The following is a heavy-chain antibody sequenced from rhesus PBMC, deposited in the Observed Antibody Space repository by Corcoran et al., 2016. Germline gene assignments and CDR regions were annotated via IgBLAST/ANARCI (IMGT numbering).Heavy chain of an antibody. Sequence: QVQMQESGPGLVKPSETLSLPCAVSGYSISGYHWSWLRAVTGTGLDWIWYITYSGITSYNPSRKIRCTISRDTSNSQFSLKLSSVTAADTACYYCASRFYYYSGSYMIDYWGQGVLVTVSS. V-gene: IGHV4-122*02. CDR2: ITYSGIT. CDR1: GYSISGYH. D-gene: IGHD3-16*01. CDR3: ASRFYYYSGSYMIDY. J-gene: IGHJ4*01.